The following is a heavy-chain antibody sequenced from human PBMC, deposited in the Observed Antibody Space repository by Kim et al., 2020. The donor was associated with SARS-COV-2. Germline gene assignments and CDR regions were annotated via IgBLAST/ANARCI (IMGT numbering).Heavy chain of an antibody. D-gene: IGHD1-7*01. V-gene: IGHV4-34*01. J-gene: IGHJ5*02. CDR3: ARGSKAGNPELRPPSANWFDP. CDR1: GGSFSGYY. Sequence: SETLSLTCAVYGGSFSGYYWSWIRQPPGKGLEWIGEINHSGSTNYNPSLKSRVTISVDTSKNQFSLKLSSVTAADTAVYYCARGSKAGNPELRPPSANWFDPWGQGTLVTVSS. CDR2: INHSGST.